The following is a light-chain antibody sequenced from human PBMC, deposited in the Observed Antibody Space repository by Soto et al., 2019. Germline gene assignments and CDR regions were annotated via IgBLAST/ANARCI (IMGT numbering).Light chain of an antibody. J-gene: IGKJ5*01. CDR3: QQLFDSPIT. V-gene: IGKV1-9*01. CDR2: AAS. Sequence: EIQVTQSPSSASASIGESVTITCLASQVISTSVAWYQVKPGKAPKLLIYAASTLESGVPSRFSATVSGTEFSLTITSLQPEDFATYYCQQLFDSPITFGQGTRLEIK. CDR1: QVISTS.